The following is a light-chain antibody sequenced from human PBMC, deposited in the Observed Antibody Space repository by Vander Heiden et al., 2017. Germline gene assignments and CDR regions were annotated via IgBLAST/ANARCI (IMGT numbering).Light chain of an antibody. J-gene: IGKJ4*01. CDR2: DAS. CDR3: QQRSNWPLT. V-gene: IGKV3-11*01. Sequence: EIVLTQSPATLSLSPGQRATLSCRASQSISSYLDWYQQKPGQALSLLIYDASNRATGIPARFSGSGSGTDFTLTISSLEPEDFAVYYCQQRSNWPLTFGGGTKVEIK. CDR1: QSISSY.